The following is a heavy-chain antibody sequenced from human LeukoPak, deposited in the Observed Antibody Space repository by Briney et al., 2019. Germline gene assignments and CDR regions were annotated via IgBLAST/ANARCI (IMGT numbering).Heavy chain of an antibody. J-gene: IGHJ4*02. V-gene: IGHV4-39*02. Sequence: SETLSLTCTVSGGSISGRSYYWDWIRQPPGKGLEWIGSIFYSGSTYSNPSLKSRVTISVDTSKNQFSLKLSSVTAADTAVYYCARDYKYAFDNWGQGTLVTVSS. D-gene: IGHD5-24*01. CDR1: GGSISGRSYY. CDR2: IFYSGST. CDR3: ARDYKYAFDN.